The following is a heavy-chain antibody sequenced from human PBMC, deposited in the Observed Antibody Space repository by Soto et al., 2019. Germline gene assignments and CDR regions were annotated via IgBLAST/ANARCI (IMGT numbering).Heavy chain of an antibody. CDR1: GFTLSSYW. Sequence: GGSLRLSCAASGFTLSSYWMHWVRQAPGKGLVWVSRINSDGSSTSYADSVKGRFTISRDNAKNTLYLQMNSLRAEDTAVYYCATGYYTLHDAFDIWGQGTMVTVSS. D-gene: IGHD3-3*01. J-gene: IGHJ3*02. V-gene: IGHV3-74*01. CDR3: ATGYYTLHDAFDI. CDR2: INSDGSST.